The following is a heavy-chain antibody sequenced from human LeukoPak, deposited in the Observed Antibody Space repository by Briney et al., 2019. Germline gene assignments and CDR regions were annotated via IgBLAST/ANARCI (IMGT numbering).Heavy chain of an antibody. Sequence: GGSLRLSCAASGLTFSSYSMNWVRQAPGKGLEWVSYISSSGSPIYHADSVKGRFTISRDNAKNSLYLQMNSLRAKHTGVYFCARVTTVTPGGYWGQGALVSVSS. D-gene: IGHD4-17*01. V-gene: IGHV3-48*04. J-gene: IGHJ4*02. CDR2: ISSSGSPI. CDR3: ARVTTVTPGGY. CDR1: GLTFSSYS.